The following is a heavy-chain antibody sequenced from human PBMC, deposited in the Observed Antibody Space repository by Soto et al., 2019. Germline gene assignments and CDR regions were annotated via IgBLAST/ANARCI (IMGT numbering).Heavy chain of an antibody. J-gene: IGHJ4*02. CDR2: ISSSSSNT. D-gene: IGHD4-17*01. CDR3: ARAGAKIDY. V-gene: IGHV3-11*05. Sequence: QVQLVESGGGLVKPGGSLRLSCAASGFTFSDYYMSWIRQAPGKGLEWVSYISSSSSNTNYADSVKGRFTISRDNAKNPLNLQMMSLRAKDTAVYYCARAGAKIDYWGQGSLVTVSS. CDR1: GFTFSDYY.